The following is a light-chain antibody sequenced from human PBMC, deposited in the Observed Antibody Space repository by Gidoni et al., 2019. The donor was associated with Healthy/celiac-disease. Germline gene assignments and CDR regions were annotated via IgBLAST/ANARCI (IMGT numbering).Light chain of an antibody. CDR1: QGVSSY. J-gene: IGKJ5*01. CDR2: VAS. CDR3: QQRSNWHPEIT. Sequence: ELVLPQSPATLYLSPGERDTLSCRASQGVSSYLAWYQQKPGQAHRLLIYVASNRATGIPARFSGSGPGTDFTLTISSLEPEDFAVYYCQQRSNWHPEITFGQGTRLEIK. V-gene: IGKV3D-11*01.